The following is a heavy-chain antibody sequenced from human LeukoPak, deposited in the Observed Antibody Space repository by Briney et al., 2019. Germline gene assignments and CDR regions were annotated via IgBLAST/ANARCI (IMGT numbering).Heavy chain of an antibody. Sequence: PGGSLRLSCAASEFTFSDYWMTWVRQAPGKGLEWVANIKRDGGEIYYLDFLKGRFTISRDNAKNSLYLQMNSLRAEDTAVHYCARGGTYCNGDCPPAYWGQGTLVTVSS. J-gene: IGHJ4*02. V-gene: IGHV3-7*01. D-gene: IGHD2-21*02. CDR3: ARGGTYCNGDCPPAY. CDR1: EFTFSDYW. CDR2: IKRDGGEI.